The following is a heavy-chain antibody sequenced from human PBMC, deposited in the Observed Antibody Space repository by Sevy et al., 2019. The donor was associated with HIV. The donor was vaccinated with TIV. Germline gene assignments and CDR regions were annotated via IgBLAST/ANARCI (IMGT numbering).Heavy chain of an antibody. V-gene: IGHV3-74*01. J-gene: IGHJ4*02. Sequence: GSLRRSCATSGFTFSNYWMHWVRLLPGKGLEWVSRITRDGSSTSYADTVKGRFTISTDNARNTLHLQMISLRAEDSALYYCARDNLGYTYGYASVWGQGSLATVSS. D-gene: IGHD5-18*01. CDR1: GFTFSNYW. CDR3: ARDNLGYTYGYASV. CDR2: ITRDGSST.